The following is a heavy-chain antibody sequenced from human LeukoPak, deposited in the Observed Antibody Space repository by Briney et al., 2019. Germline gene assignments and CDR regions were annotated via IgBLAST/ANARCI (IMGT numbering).Heavy chain of an antibody. Sequence: PSETLSLTCAVYGGSFSGYYWSWIRQPPGKGLEWIGEINHSGSTNYNPSLKSRVTISVDTSKNQFSLKLSSVTAADTAVYYCARGNCSSTSCYWFWFDPWGQGTLVTVPS. CDR3: ARGNCSSTSCYWFWFDP. V-gene: IGHV4-34*01. J-gene: IGHJ5*02. CDR2: INHSGST. D-gene: IGHD2-2*01. CDR1: GGSFSGYY.